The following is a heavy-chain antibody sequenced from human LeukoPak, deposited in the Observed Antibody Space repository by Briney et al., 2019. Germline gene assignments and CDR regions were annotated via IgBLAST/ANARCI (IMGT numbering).Heavy chain of an antibody. J-gene: IGHJ3*02. Sequence: PGGSLRLSCAASGFTFSSYAMSWVRQAPGKGLELVSSISGSGGSTYYADYVKGRFTTFRDNTKNTLYLQMNSLRAEDTAVYYCAKAQWSYDAFDIWGQGTMVTVSS. CDR1: GFTFSSYA. D-gene: IGHD4/OR15-4a*01. V-gene: IGHV3-23*01. CDR3: AKAQWSYDAFDI. CDR2: ISGSGGST.